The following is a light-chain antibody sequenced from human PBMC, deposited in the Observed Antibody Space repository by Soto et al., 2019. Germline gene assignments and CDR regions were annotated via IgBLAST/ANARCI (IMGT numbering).Light chain of an antibody. CDR2: EVS. CDR3: SSYTYRYTYV. J-gene: IGLJ1*01. V-gene: IGLV2-14*01. Sequence: QSALTQPASVSGSPGQSITISCTGTSTDVGGYNYVSWYQQHPSKAPKLMIYEVSYRPSGVSNRFSGSKSGNTASLTISGLQAEDEADYYCSSYTYRYTYVFGTGTKLTVL. CDR1: STDVGGYNY.